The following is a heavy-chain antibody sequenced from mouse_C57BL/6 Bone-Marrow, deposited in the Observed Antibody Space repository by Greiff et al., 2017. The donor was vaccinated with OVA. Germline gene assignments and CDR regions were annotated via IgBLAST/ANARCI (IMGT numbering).Heavy chain of an antibody. V-gene: IGHV5-17*01. Sequence: EVKLMESGGGLVKPGGSLKLSCAASGFTFSDSGMHWVRQAPEKGLEWVAYISSGSSTIYYADPVKGRLNISRDNAKNTLFLQMTSLRSEDTAMYNCASAWVLDYWVQGTTLTGSS. CDR3: ASAWVLDY. CDR2: ISSGSSTI. CDR1: GFTFSDSG. J-gene: IGHJ2*01. D-gene: IGHD4-1*01.